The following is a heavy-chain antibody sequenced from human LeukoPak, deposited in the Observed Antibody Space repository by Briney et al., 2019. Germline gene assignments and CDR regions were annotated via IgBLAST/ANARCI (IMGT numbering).Heavy chain of an antibody. CDR2: ISYDGSNK. CDR1: GFTFSSYA. J-gene: IGHJ4*02. Sequence: GGSLRLSYAASGFTFSSYAMHWVRQAPGKGLEWVAVISYDGSNKYYADSVKGRFTISRDNSKNTLYLQMNSLRAEDTAVYYCARRTQPYYFDYWGQGTLVTVSS. CDR3: ARRTQPYYFDY. V-gene: IGHV3-30*04. D-gene: IGHD6-13*01.